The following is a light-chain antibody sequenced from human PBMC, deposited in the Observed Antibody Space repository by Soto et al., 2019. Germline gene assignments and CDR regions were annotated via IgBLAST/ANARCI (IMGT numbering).Light chain of an antibody. J-gene: IGKJ2*01. CDR3: MQALQSPYT. V-gene: IGKV2-28*01. CDR1: QSLLHSNGYNY. Sequence: DIVMTQSPLSLPVTPGEPASISCRSSQSLLHSNGYNYLDWYLQKPGQSPHLLIYLGSNRASGVPDRFSGSGSGTDFTLKISRVEAEDVGIYYCMQALQSPYTFGQGTKLDIK. CDR2: LGS.